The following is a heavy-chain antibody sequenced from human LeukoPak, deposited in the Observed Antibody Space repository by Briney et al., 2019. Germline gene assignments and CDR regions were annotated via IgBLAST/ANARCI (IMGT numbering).Heavy chain of an antibody. CDR2: ISWNSGSI. Sequence: GGSLRLSCAASGFTFDDYAMHWVRQAPGKGLEWVSGISWNSGSIAYADSVKGRFTISRDNAKNSLYLQMNSLRAEDTALYYCAKDFGRSAYDRPFDYWGQGTLVTVSS. V-gene: IGHV3-9*01. CDR3: AKDFGRSAYDRPFDY. CDR1: GFTFDDYA. D-gene: IGHD5-12*01. J-gene: IGHJ4*02.